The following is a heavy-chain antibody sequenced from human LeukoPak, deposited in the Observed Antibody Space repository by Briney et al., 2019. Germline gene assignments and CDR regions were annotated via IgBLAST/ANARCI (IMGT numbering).Heavy chain of an antibody. Sequence: SGGSLRLSCAASGFTFSSYSMNWVRQAPGKGLEWVSYISSSSSTIYYADSVKGRFTISRDNAKNTLYLQMNSLRAEDTAVYYCAKDSAKKYDDYWGQGTLVTVSS. V-gene: IGHV3-48*01. CDR2: ISSSSSTI. J-gene: IGHJ4*02. CDR3: AKDSAKKYDDY. D-gene: IGHD2/OR15-2a*01. CDR1: GFTFSSYS.